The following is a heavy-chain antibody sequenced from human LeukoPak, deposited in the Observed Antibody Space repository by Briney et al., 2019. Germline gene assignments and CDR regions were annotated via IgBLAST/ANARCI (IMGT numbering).Heavy chain of an antibody. CDR2: ISRWSSYI. D-gene: IGHD2-8*01. V-gene: IGHV3-21*01. J-gene: IGHJ6*03. CDR1: GFTFSSYS. Sequence: GRSLRLSCAASGFTFSSYSMKWVRQAPGKGLEWFSSISRWSSYIYYADSVKGRFTISSDKAKVSLYLQMNSLTAEDTAVYSCARDKEGSFTNGVCSNYYYYYMDVWGKGTTVTVSS. CDR3: ARDKEGSFTNGVCSNYYYYYMDV.